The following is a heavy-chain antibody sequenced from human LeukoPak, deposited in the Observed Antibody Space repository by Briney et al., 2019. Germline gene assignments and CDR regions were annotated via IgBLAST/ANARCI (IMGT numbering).Heavy chain of an antibody. D-gene: IGHD4-17*01. V-gene: IGHV3-30*02. CDR3: AKGASNTVTTRTFDY. J-gene: IGHJ4*02. CDR2: IRYDGSNK. Sequence: GGSLRLSCAASGFTFSSYGMHWVRQAPGKGLEWVAFIRYDGSNKYYADSVKGRFTISRDNSKNTVYLQMNSLRAEDTAVYYCAKGASNTVTTRTFDYWGQGTLVTVSS. CDR1: GFTFSSYG.